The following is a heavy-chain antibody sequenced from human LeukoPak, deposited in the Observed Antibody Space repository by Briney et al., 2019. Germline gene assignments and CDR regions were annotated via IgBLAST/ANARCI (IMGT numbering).Heavy chain of an antibody. CDR1: GGSISSYY. CDR3: ARDIAAAGTPGDWFDP. Sequence: SETLSLTCTVSGGSISSYYWSWIRQPPGKGLEWIRYIYYSGSTNYNPSLKSRVTISVDTSKNQFSLKLSSVTAADTAVYYCARDIAAAGTPGDWFDPWGQGTLVTVSS. J-gene: IGHJ5*02. D-gene: IGHD6-13*01. CDR2: IYYSGST. V-gene: IGHV4-59*01.